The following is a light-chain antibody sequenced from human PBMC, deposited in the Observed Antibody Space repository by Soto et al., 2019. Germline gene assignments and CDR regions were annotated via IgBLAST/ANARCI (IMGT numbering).Light chain of an antibody. CDR2: GAF. V-gene: IGKV3-20*01. CDR1: ETVNSNY. Sequence: DIVLPQSPGTLSLSPGERATLSCRASETVNSNYLAWYQHKPGQAPRLLIYGAFKRATGIPDRFSGSGSGTDFTLTISRMEPEDFAVYCCQQYGSSPRTFGQGTKVDIK. CDR3: QQYGSSPRT. J-gene: IGKJ1*01.